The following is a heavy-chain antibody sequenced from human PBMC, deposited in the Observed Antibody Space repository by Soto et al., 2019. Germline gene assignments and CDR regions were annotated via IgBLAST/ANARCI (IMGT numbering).Heavy chain of an antibody. CDR1: GDSITSGDKY. J-gene: IGHJ6*02. CDR3: ARGSEVAFQTYDGLDV. D-gene: IGHD2-15*01. Sequence: QVQLQESGPGLVKPSQTLSLTCTVSGDSITSGDKYWSWLRHRPGKGLDWIGYTYFSKSTYYNPSIKRGVTISVDASKNPFSLKLTSVTAADTAVYYCARGSEVAFQTYDGLDVWGQGTTVTVSS. CDR2: TYFSKST. V-gene: IGHV4-31*03.